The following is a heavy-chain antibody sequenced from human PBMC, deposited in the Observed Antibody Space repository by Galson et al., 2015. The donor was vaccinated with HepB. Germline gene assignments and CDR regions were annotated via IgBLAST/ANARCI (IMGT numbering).Heavy chain of an antibody. V-gene: IGHV1-2*02. CDR3: ARVTVAGTDYFDS. CDR2: INPISGGT. D-gene: IGHD6-19*01. CDR1: GYNFIGYH. Sequence: SVKVSCKASGYNFIGYHIHWVRQAPGQGLDWMGGINPISGGTNFAQNFQGRVTMTTDTSISTAYMELSRLRSDDTAVYYCARVTVAGTDYFDSWGQGTLVTVSS. J-gene: IGHJ4*02.